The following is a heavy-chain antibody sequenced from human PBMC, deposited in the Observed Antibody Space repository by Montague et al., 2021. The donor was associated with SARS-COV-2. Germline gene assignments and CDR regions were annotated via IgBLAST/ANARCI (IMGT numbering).Heavy chain of an antibody. D-gene: IGHD2-21*02. Sequence: PALVKPTQTLTLTCTFSGFSLNTSGMCVSWIRQPPGRALEWLALIDWDEDQYYSTSLKTRLTISKDTSKKQMVLTMTNMDPIDTATYYCARSGGDDRDSYIDYWGQGTLVTVSS. CDR1: GFSLNTSGMC. J-gene: IGHJ4*02. V-gene: IGHV2-70*01. CDR3: ARSGGDDRDSYIDY. CDR2: IDWDEDQ.